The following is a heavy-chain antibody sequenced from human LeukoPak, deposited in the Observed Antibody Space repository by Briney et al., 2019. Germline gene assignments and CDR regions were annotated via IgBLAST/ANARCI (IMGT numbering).Heavy chain of an antibody. J-gene: IGHJ4*02. CDR1: GFTFNTYR. D-gene: IGHD3-16*01. CDR3: AKDLLGDQYFDY. Sequence: GGSLRLSCAASGFTFNTYRMNWVRQAPGKGLEWVSSISSTSSSIDYADSVKGRFAISRDNAKNSLYLQMNSLRAEDTAVYYCAKDLLGDQYFDYWGQGTLVTVSS. V-gene: IGHV3-21*04. CDR2: ISSTSSSI.